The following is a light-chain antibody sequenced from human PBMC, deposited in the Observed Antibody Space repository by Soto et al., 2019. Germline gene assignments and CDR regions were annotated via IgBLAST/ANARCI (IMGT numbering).Light chain of an antibody. J-gene: IGLJ2*01. V-gene: IGLV2-14*01. CDR2: EVS. Sequence: QSALTQPASVSGSPGQSITISCTGSSSDVGTQNYVSWYQQHPDKAPKLMIYEVSDRPSGVSNRFSGSKSGNTASLTISGVQAEDEADYYCLSYTISYTVVFGGGTKLTVL. CDR1: SSDVGTQNY. CDR3: LSYTISYTVV.